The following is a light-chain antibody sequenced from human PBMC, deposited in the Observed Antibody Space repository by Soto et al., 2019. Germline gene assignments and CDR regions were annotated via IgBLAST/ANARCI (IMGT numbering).Light chain of an antibody. CDR2: KIS. J-gene: IGKJ1*01. CDR1: HSLVHSDGNTY. V-gene: IGKV2-24*01. CDR3: MQSTQFPRT. Sequence: EIVLTQTPLSSPVTLVQPASFSCRSSHSLVHSDGNTYLSWLHQRPGQPPRLLIYKISNWFSGVRDRLTCSGAGTDFTLKISRVEAEDVGVFYCMQSTQFPRTFGQGTKVEI.